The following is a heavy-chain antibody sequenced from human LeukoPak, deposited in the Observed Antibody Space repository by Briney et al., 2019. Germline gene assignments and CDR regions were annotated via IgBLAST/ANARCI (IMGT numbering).Heavy chain of an antibody. CDR3: ARGGGSLNY. D-gene: IGHD3-10*01. V-gene: IGHV6-1*01. CDR1: GDSVSSNSAG. Sequence: SQTLSLTCAISGDSVSSNSAGWSWIRQSPSRGLEWLGRTYYRSKWYNDYAVSVKGRITINPDTSANQFSLQLNSVTPEDTAVYYCARGGGSLNYWGQGTLVTVSS. J-gene: IGHJ4*02. CDR2: TYYRSKWYN.